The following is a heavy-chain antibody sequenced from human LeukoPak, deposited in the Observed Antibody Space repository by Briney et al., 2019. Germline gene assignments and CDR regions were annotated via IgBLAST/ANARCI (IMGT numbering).Heavy chain of an antibody. CDR1: GGSISSYY. J-gene: IGHJ4*02. CDR2: IYYSGST. Sequence: SETLSLTCTVSGGSISSYYWSWIRQPPGKGLEWIGYIYYSGSTNYNPSLKSRVTISVDTSKNQFSLKLSSVTAADTAVYYCARNYGDYGDFYFDYWGQGTLVTVSS. V-gene: IGHV4-59*01. CDR3: ARNYGDYGDFYFDY. D-gene: IGHD4-17*01.